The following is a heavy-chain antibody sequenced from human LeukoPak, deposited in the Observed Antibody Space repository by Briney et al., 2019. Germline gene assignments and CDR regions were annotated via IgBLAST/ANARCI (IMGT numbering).Heavy chain of an antibody. Sequence: ASVKVSCKASGFTFTTYDITWVRQATGQGLEWVGWMNPKSGNTGSGQRFQGRVTMTRNTSISTVYMELHNLRSEDTAVYYCARTLRGDNWFDPWGQGTLVTVSS. D-gene: IGHD3-10*01. CDR3: ARTLRGDNWFDP. J-gene: IGHJ5*02. CDR1: GFTFTTYD. CDR2: MNPKSGNT. V-gene: IGHV1-8*01.